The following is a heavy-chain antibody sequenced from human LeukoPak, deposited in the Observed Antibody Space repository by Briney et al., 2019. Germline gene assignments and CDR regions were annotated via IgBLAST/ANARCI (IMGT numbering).Heavy chain of an antibody. J-gene: IGHJ4*02. CDR1: GSTLSSNG. CDR3: AREVDSSSSFDY. CDR2: IKQDGSEK. Sequence: GGPLKLSGAAPGSTLSSNGMTGFAQAQGRGLNWVANIKQDGSEKYYVDSVKGRFTISRDNAKNSLYLQMNSLRAEDTAVYYCAREVDSSSSFDYWGQGTLVTVSS. D-gene: IGHD6-6*01. V-gene: IGHV3-7*01.